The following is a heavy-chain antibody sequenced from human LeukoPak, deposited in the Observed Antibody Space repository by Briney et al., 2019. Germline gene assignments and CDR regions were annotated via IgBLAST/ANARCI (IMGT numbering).Heavy chain of an antibody. CDR2: INKDGSEK. CDR3: VKPYYYSSGSLN. Sequence: QPGGSLRLSCAASGFTFSSYWMSWVRQAPGKGLEWVANINKDGSEKNYVDSMKGRFTISRDNAKNSLYLQMNGLRVEDAAMYYCVKPYYYSSGSLNWGQGTLVTVSS. V-gene: IGHV3-7*01. J-gene: IGHJ1*01. D-gene: IGHD3-10*01. CDR1: GFTFSSYW.